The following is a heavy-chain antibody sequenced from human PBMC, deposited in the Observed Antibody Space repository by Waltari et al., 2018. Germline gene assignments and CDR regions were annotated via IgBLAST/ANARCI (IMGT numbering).Heavy chain of an antibody. CDR2: INSAGTT. J-gene: IGHJ4*02. CDR1: GFTVGNYA. V-gene: IGHV3-23*01. D-gene: IGHD4-17*01. CDR3: VNCITVTTLFDY. Sequence: EVQLLQSGGGLVQPGGSLSLSCAASGFTVGNYAMTWFRQTPGKGLEWVSTINSAGTTYYADSVTGRFTISRDNSKNTLYLQMDSLRAEDTAVYYCVNCITVTTLFDYWGQGTLVTVSS.